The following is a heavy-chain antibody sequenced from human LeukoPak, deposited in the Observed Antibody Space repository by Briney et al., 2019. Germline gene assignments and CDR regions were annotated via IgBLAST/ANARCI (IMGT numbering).Heavy chain of an antibody. V-gene: IGHV3-23*01. D-gene: IGHD2-2*02. CDR2: ISGSGGST. Sequence: GGSLRLSCAASGFTFSSYAMSWVRQAPGKGLEWVSAISGSGGSTYYADSVKGRFTISRDNSKNTLYLQMNSLRAEDTAVYYCAKGHIVVVPAAIPHYYYYYGMDVWGQGTTVTVSS. J-gene: IGHJ6*02. CDR1: GFTFSSYA. CDR3: AKGHIVVVPAAIPHYYYYYGMDV.